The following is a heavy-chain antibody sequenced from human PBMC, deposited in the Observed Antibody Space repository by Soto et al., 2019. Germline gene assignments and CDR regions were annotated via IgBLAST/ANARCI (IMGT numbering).Heavy chain of an antibody. CDR1: GDSISTFY. V-gene: IGHV4-59*01. J-gene: IGHJ4*02. CDR3: ARVRSNLFDY. D-gene: IGHD3-3*01. CDR2: IHYSGST. Sequence: PSETLSLTCTVSGDSISTFYWSWIRQPPGKGLEWIGYIHYSGSTNYNPSLKSQVIISVDTSKNQFSLKLSSVTAADTAVYFCARVRSNLFDYWGQGTLVIVSS.